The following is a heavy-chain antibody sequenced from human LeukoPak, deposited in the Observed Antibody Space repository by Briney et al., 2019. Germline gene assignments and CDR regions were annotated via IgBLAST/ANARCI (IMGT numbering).Heavy chain of an antibody. CDR3: AREGSGWPFDY. CDR1: GYTFTSYY. V-gene: IGHV1-46*03. Sequence: ASVKVSCKASGYTFTSYYMHWVRQAPGQGLEWMGIINPSGGSTSYAQKFQGRVTMTRDTSTSTVYMELSSLRSEDPAVYYCAREGSGWPFDYWGQGTLVTVSS. D-gene: IGHD6-19*01. J-gene: IGHJ4*02. CDR2: INPSGGST.